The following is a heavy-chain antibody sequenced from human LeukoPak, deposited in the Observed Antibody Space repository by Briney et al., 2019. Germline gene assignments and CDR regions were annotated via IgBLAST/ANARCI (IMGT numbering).Heavy chain of an antibody. CDR2: IYSGGST. J-gene: IGHJ4*02. V-gene: IGHV3-66*01. CDR1: GFTVSSNS. Sequence: GGSLRLSCTVSGFTVSSNSMGWVRQAPGKGLEWVSVIYSGGSTYYADSVKGRFTISRDNSKNTLYLQVNSLRAEDTAVYYCAREPSRSYYSLYYFDSWGQGTLVTVSS. D-gene: IGHD3-22*01. CDR3: AREPSRSYYSLYYFDS.